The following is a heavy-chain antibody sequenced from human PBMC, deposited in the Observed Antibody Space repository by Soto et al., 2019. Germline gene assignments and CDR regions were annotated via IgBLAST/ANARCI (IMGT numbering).Heavy chain of an antibody. CDR2: IYPGDSDT. CDR3: ARHWAYYDSSGYYLDY. Sequence: GESLKISCDGSGYSFTTYCIGLVRRMPGKGLEWMGIIYPGDSDTRYSPSFQGQVTISADKSISTAYLQWSSLKASDTAMYYCARHWAYYDSSGYYLDYWGQGTLVTVSS. CDR1: GYSFTTYC. V-gene: IGHV5-51*01. D-gene: IGHD3-22*01. J-gene: IGHJ4*02.